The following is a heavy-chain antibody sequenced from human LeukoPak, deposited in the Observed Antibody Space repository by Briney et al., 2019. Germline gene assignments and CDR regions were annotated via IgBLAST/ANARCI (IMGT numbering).Heavy chain of an antibody. J-gene: IGHJ4*02. CDR3: ARENQGGWLD. CDR2: IYYSGST. V-gene: IGHV4-31*03. D-gene: IGHD3-22*01. CDR1: GGSISSGGYY. Sequence: SETLSLTCTVSGGSISSGGYYWSWIRQHPGKGLEWIGYIYYSGSTYYNPSLKSRVTISVDTSKNQFSLKLSSVTAADTAVYYCARENQGGWLDRGQGTLVTVSS.